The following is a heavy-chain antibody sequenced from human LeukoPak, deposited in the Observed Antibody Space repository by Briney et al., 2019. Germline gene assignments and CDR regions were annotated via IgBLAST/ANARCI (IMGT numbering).Heavy chain of an antibody. CDR3: ARRNPSISYGGNAPTGWFDP. V-gene: IGHV4-30-4*08. D-gene: IGHD4-23*01. CDR2: IYYSGST. Sequence: SQTLSLTCSVSGGSISSGNYCWTWIRQPPEKGLEWIGYIYYSGSTYYNPSLKSRINISVDTSKNQFSLKLSSVTAADTAVYYCARRNPSISYGGNAPTGWFDPWGQGTLVTVSS. J-gene: IGHJ5*02. CDR1: GGSISSGNYC.